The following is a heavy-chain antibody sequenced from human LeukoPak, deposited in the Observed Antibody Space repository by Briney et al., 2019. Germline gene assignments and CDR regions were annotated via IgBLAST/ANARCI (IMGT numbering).Heavy chain of an antibody. D-gene: IGHD2-15*01. CDR3: ARTYGSGSLDY. V-gene: IGHV3-9*01. CDR2: ISWNSDTI. J-gene: IGHJ4*02. CDR1: GFTFDDYA. Sequence: GRSLRLSCAVSGFTFDDYAMHRVRLVPGKGLEWVSGISWNSDTIGYGDSVKGRFTISRDNAKNSIYLQMNGLTAEDTAVYYCARTYGSGSLDYGGQGTLVTVSS.